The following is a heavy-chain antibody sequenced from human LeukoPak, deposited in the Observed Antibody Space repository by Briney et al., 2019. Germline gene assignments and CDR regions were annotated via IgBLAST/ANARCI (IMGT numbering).Heavy chain of an antibody. CDR3: AKPWYYDFWSGYGD. D-gene: IGHD3-3*01. CDR1: GFTFDDYA. J-gene: IGHJ4*02. Sequence: GGSLRLSCAASGFTFDDYAMHWVRQAPGKGLEWVSGISWSSGSIGYADSVKGRFTISRDNAKNSLYLQMNSLRAEDTALYYCAKPWYYDFWSGYGDWGQGTLVTVSS. V-gene: IGHV3-9*01. CDR2: ISWSSGSI.